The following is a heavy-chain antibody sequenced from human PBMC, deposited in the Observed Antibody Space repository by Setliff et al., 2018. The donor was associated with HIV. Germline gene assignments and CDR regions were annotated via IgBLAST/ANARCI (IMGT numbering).Heavy chain of an antibody. Sequence: ASVKVSCKASGYRFTTYGLGWVRQAPGQGLEWMGWISPHSGDTKYAQKVQGRVTMTTDTSTGTSYMELRSLRSDDTAVYYCARGDGMGPVVVTAMFDYWGQGTLVTVSS. CDR2: ISPHSGDT. V-gene: IGHV1-18*01. J-gene: IGHJ4*02. D-gene: IGHD2-21*02. CDR1: GYRFTTYG. CDR3: ARGDGMGPVVVTAMFDY.